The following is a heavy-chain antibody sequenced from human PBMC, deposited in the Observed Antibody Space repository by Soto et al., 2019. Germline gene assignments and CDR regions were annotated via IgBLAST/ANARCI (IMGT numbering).Heavy chain of an antibody. J-gene: IGHJ6*03. V-gene: IGHV3-23*01. CDR2: ISGSGGST. CDR1: GFTFSSYA. Sequence: GESLKISCAASGFTFSSYAMSWVRQGPGKGLEWVSAISGSGGSTYYADSVKGRFTISRDNSKNTLYLQMNSLRAEDTAVYYCAKDPARRSYYYYYMDVWGKGTTVTVSS. CDR3: AKDPARRSYYYYYMDV. D-gene: IGHD6-6*01.